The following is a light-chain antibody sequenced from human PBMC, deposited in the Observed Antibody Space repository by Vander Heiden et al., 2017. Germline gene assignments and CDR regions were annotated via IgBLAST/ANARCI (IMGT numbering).Light chain of an antibody. CDR1: SSIGSYS. CDR3: AAWDDSLNGQWV. V-gene: IGLV1-44*01. CDR2: SDN. J-gene: IGLJ2*01. Sequence: QSILTQPPSASGTPGQRVAISCSGSSIGSYSVSWYQHLPGTAPTLLIYSDNQRPSGDPDRFSGSKSGTSASLAISGLQSEDEADYYCAAWDDSLNGQWVFGGGTKLTVL.